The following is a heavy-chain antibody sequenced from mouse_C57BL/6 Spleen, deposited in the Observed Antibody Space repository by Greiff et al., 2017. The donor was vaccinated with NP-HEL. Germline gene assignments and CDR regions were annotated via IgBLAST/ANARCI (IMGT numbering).Heavy chain of an antibody. V-gene: IGHV1-55*01. CDR2: IYPGSGST. J-gene: IGHJ2*01. Sequence: VQLQQPGAELVKPGASVKMSCKASGYTFTSYWITWVKQRPGQGLEWIGDIYPGSGSTNYNEKFKSKATLTVDTSSSTAYMQLSSLTSEDSAVYYCARFSLNGDVRDYFDYWGQGTTLTVSS. CDR3: ARFSLNGDVRDYFDY. CDR1: GYTFTSYW. D-gene: IGHD4-1*01.